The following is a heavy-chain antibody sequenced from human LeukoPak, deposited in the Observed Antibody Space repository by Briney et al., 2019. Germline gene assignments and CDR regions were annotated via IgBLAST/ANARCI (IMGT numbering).Heavy chain of an antibody. CDR3: ARGDRITIFGAPYYYYGMDV. V-gene: IGHV3-23*01. D-gene: IGHD3-3*01. CDR2: ISGRGGST. J-gene: IGHJ6*02. Sequence: GGSLRLSCAASGFTFSSYAMSWVRQAPGKGLEWVSAISGRGGSTYYADSVKGRFTISRDNSKNTLYLQMNSLRAEDTAVYYCARGDRITIFGAPYYYYGMDVWGQGTTVTVSS. CDR1: GFTFSSYA.